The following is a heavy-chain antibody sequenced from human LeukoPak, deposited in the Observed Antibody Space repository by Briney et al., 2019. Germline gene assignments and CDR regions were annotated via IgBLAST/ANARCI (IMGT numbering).Heavy chain of an antibody. D-gene: IGHD4-17*01. J-gene: IGHJ4*02. CDR2: ISSSSSYI. CDR1: GFTFSSYS. V-gene: IGHV3-21*01. Sequence: PGGSLRLSCAASGFTFSSYSMNWVRQAPGKGLEWVSSISSSSSYIYYADSVKGRFTISRDNAKNSLYLQMSSLRAEDTAVYYCTRDSGYGDYAFDHWGQGTLVTVSS. CDR3: TRDSGYGDYAFDH.